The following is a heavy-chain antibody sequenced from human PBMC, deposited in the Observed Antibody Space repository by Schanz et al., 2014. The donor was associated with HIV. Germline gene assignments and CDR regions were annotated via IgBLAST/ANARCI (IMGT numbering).Heavy chain of an antibody. CDR3: AKIISGSPYYYYGLDV. J-gene: IGHJ6*02. V-gene: IGHV3-48*01. Sequence: DVQLVESGGALVQPGGSLRLSCAASGFTFSSYSMNWVRQAPGKGLEWVSYISSSSSSIYYADSVKGRFTISRDNAKNSLYLQMNSLRAEDTAVYYCAKIISGSPYYYYGLDVWGLGTTVTVSS. D-gene: IGHD1-26*01. CDR1: GFTFSSYS. CDR2: ISSSSSSI.